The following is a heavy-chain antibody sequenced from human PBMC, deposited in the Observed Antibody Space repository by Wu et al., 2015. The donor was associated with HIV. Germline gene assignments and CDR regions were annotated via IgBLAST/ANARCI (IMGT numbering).Heavy chain of an antibody. V-gene: IGHV1-2*02. Sequence: QVQLLQSGPELKKPGASVMVSCKASGYTFIDYYIYWVRKTPGQGLEWMGWINANRGGIKYAQKFQGRVTMTRDTAVSTAYMELNSLRSDDTAVYYCARLQSLHGLYSNADYWGQETLVTVSS. J-gene: IGHJ4*02. CDR1: GYTFIDYY. CDR2: INANRGGI. D-gene: IGHD4-11*01. CDR3: ARLQSLHGLYSNADY.